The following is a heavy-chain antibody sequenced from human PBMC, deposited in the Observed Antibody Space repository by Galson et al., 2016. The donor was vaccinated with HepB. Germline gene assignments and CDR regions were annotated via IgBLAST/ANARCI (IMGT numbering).Heavy chain of an antibody. CDR2: ISSSGSII. CDR3: ARDQALRGFLTPLRGMDV. V-gene: IGHV3-48*01. J-gene: IGHJ6*02. Sequence: SLRLSCAASGFTFSDYTMNWVRQAPGKGLEWVSYISSSGSIIYYADSVKGRFTISRDSAKNSLYLLMNSLRAEDTGVYYCARDQALRGFLTPLRGMDVWGQGTTVTVSS. D-gene: IGHD3-9*01. CDR1: GFTFSDYT.